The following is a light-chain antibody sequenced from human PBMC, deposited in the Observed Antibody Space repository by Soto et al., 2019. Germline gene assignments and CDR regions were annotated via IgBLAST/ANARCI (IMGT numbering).Light chain of an antibody. Sequence: QSVLTQPPSVSGAPGQRVSISCTGSTSNIGAPYDVHWYQHLPGTAPKLLMIYQVTNRPSGVSNRFSGSRSGNTASLTISGLQAEDEADYYCSSYTDSSNYVFGTGTKVTVL. J-gene: IGLJ1*01. CDR1: TSNIGAPYD. CDR2: QVT. CDR3: SSYTDSSNYV. V-gene: IGLV1-40*01.